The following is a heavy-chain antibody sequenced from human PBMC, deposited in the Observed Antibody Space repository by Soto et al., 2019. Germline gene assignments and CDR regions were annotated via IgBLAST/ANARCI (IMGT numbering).Heavy chain of an antibody. CDR2: IIPIFGTA. Sequence: SVKVSCKASGGTSSSYAISWVRQAPGQGLEWMGGIIPIFGTANYAQKFQGRVTITADESTSTAYMELSSLRSEDTAVYYCAREIKMHSSSLKWFDPWGQGTLVTVSS. J-gene: IGHJ5*02. V-gene: IGHV1-69*13. CDR1: GGTSSSYA. CDR3: AREIKMHSSSLKWFDP. D-gene: IGHD6-6*01.